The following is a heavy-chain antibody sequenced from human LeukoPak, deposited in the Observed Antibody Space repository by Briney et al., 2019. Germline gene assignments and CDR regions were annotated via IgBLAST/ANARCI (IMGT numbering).Heavy chain of an antibody. CDR2: IIPMFGTA. Sequence: ASVKVSFKASGGTFSSYAISWVRQAPGQGLEWMGGIIPMFGTANYTQKVQGRVTITADESTSTAYMELSSLRSEDTAVYYCGTGMFREPLNDYWGPGTLVTVSS. CDR1: GGTFSSYA. D-gene: IGHD3-10*02. J-gene: IGHJ4*02. CDR3: GTGMFREPLNDY. V-gene: IGHV1-69*13.